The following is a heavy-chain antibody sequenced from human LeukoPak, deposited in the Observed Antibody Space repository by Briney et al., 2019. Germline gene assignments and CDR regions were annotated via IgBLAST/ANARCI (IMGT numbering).Heavy chain of an antibody. Sequence: ASVKVSCKASGYTFTSYYMHWVRQAPGQGLEWMGIINPSGGSTSYAQKFQARVTMTRDTSTSTVYMELSSLRSEDTAVYYCARDKDDSSGYDYNWFDPWGQGTLVTVSS. J-gene: IGHJ5*02. CDR1: GYTFTSYY. V-gene: IGHV1-46*01. D-gene: IGHD3-22*01. CDR3: ARDKDDSSGYDYNWFDP. CDR2: INPSGGST.